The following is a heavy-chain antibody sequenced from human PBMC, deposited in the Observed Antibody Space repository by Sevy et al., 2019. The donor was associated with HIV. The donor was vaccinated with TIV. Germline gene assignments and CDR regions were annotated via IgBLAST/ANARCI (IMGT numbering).Heavy chain of an antibody. D-gene: IGHD2-2*01. CDR1: GGTFSSYA. CDR3: ARNLKSRDGHNSGLDY. J-gene: IGHJ4*02. CDR2: IIPIFGTA. V-gene: IGHV1-69*13. Sequence: ASVKVSCKASGGTFSSYAISWVRQAPGQGLEWMGGIIPIFGTANYAQKFQGRVTITADESTSTAYMELSSLRSEDTAVYYCARNLKSRDGHNSGLDYWGQGTLVTVSS.